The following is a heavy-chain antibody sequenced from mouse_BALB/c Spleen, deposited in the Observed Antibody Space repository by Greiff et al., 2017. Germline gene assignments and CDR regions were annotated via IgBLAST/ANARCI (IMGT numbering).Heavy chain of an antibody. V-gene: IGHV5-6*01. CDR3: ARDYYGSSSYFDY. J-gene: IGHJ2*01. D-gene: IGHD1-1*01. CDR2: ISSGGSYT. CDR1: GFTFSSYG. Sequence: VQLQQSGGDLVKPGGSLKLSCAASGFTFSSYGMSWVRQTPDKRLEWVATISSGGSYTYYPDSVKGRFTISRDNAKNTLYLQMSSLKSEDTAMYYCARDYYGSSSYFDYWGQGTTLTVSS.